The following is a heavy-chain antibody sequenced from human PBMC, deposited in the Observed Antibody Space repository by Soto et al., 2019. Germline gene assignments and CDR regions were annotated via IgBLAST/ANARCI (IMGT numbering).Heavy chain of an antibody. Sequence: EVLLVESGGGLVQSGGSLRLSCAASTSTFSRYGMNWVRQAPGKGLEWISFISASGVTIYYADSVRGRLTISRDNAKNSLFLQMNTLRDADTSVYYCDRGGTTVATIGDHWGQGTLVTVSS. CDR1: TSTFSRYG. J-gene: IGHJ4*02. CDR3: DRGGTTVATIGDH. V-gene: IGHV3-48*02. CDR2: ISASGVTI. D-gene: IGHD4-17*01.